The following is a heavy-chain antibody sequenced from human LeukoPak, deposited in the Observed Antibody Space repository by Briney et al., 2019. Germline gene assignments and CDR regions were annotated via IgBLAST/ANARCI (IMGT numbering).Heavy chain of an antibody. Sequence: GGSLRLSCAASGFTVSSNYMSWVRQAPGKGLEWVSVIYSGGSTYYADSVKGRLTISRDNSKNTLYLQMNSLRAEDTAVYYCARGPYYGSGSYSWGQGTLVTVSS. CDR1: GFTVSSNY. CDR2: IYSGGST. J-gene: IGHJ4*02. CDR3: ARGPYYGSGSYS. D-gene: IGHD3-10*01. V-gene: IGHV3-53*01.